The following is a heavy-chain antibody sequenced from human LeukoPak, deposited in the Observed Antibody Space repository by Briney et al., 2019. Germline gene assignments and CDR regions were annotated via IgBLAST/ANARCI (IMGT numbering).Heavy chain of an antibody. CDR1: GGSISSFY. D-gene: IGHD2-15*01. V-gene: IGHV4-59*13. CDR3: ARGGSLDAFDI. Sequence: KPSETLSLTCTVSGGSISSFYWSWIRQPPGKGLEFIGHIYYSGSTNYNPSLKSRVTISVDTSKNQFSLKLSSVTAADTAVYYCARGGSLDAFDIWGQGTMVTVSS. J-gene: IGHJ3*02. CDR2: IYYSGST.